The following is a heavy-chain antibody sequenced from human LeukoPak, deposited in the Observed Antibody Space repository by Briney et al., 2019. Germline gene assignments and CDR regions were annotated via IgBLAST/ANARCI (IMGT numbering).Heavy chain of an antibody. Sequence: GGSLRLSCAASGFTFSSYGMHWVRQAPGKGLEWVAVIWYDGSNKYYADSVKGRFTISRDNPKNTLYLQMNSLRAEDTAVYYCAKDRSGTTDYFDYWGQGTLVTVSS. CDR3: AKDRSGTTDYFDY. V-gene: IGHV3-33*06. J-gene: IGHJ4*02. D-gene: IGHD1-7*01. CDR1: GFTFSSYG. CDR2: IWYDGSNK.